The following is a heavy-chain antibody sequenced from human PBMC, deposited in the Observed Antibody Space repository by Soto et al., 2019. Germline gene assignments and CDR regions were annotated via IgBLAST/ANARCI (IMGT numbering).Heavy chain of an antibody. J-gene: IGHJ4*02. CDR2: ISGSGGST. CDR1: GFTFSSYA. Sequence: GGSLRLSCAASGFTFSSYAMSWVRQAPGKGLEWVSAISGSGGSTYYADSVKGRFTISRDNSKNTLYLQMNSLRAEDTAVHYCAKDGGGGIRFLFFEHWGQGTLVTVSS. V-gene: IGHV3-23*01. D-gene: IGHD3-3*01. CDR3: AKDGGGGIRFLFFEH.